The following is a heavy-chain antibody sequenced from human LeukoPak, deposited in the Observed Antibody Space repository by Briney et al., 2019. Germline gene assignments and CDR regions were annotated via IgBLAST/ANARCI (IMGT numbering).Heavy chain of an antibody. CDR1: GFTFSSYG. J-gene: IGHJ3*02. Sequence: PGGSLRLSCAASGFTFSSYGMYWVRQAPGKGLEWVAFIRYDGSNKYYADSVKGRFTISRDNSKNTLYLQMNSLRAEDTAVYYCAKASLLRRAFDIWGQGTMVTVSS. CDR2: IRYDGSNK. CDR3: AKASLLRRAFDI. V-gene: IGHV3-30*02. D-gene: IGHD2-15*01.